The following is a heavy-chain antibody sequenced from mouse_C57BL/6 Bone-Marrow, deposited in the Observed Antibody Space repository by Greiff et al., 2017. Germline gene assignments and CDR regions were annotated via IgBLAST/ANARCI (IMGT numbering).Heavy chain of an antibody. CDR1: GFNIKDYY. V-gene: IGHV14-1*01. Sequence: EVQLQQPGAELVRPGASVKLSCTASGFNIKDYYMHWVKQRPEQGLEWIGRIDPEDGDTEYAPKFQGKATMTADTSSNTAYLQLSRRTSEDAAVDYCTTSAMDYWGQGTSVTVSS. CDR3: TTSAMDY. J-gene: IGHJ4*01. CDR2: IDPEDGDT.